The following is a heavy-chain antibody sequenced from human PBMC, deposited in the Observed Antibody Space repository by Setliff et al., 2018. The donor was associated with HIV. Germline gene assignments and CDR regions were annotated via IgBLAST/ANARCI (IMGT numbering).Heavy chain of an antibody. V-gene: IGHV1-69*13. CDR3: ARDSRDIVVVIAPEPEPYYYYGMDV. CDR1: GDTFNSHA. J-gene: IGHJ6*04. Sequence: SVKVSCKASGDTFNSHAISWVRQAPGQGLEWMGGIIPIFGTPNYAQEFKGRLTITADESTSTVYMELSSLRSEDTAVYYCARDSRDIVVVIAPEPEPYYYYGMDVWGEGTTVTVSS. CDR2: IIPIFGTP. D-gene: IGHD2-15*01.